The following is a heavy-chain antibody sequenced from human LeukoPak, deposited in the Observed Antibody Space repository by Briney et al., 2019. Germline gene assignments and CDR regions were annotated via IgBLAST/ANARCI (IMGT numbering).Heavy chain of an antibody. V-gene: IGHV3-23*01. D-gene: IGHD4-17*01. Sequence: GGSLRLSCAASGFTFNNYAMNWVRQAPGKGLEWVSSISGGGETTYYADSAKGRFTISRDNSQNTLYLQMNSLRVEDAAVYYCARDYADYVGYFFFDYWGQGTLVTVSS. CDR3: ARDYADYVGYFFFDY. CDR2: ISGGGETT. CDR1: GFTFNNYA. J-gene: IGHJ4*02.